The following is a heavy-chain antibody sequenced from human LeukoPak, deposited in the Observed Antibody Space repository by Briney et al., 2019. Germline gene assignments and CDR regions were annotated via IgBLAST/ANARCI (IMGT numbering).Heavy chain of an antibody. V-gene: IGHV4-59*06. CDR1: GGSISSYY. Sequence: SETLSLTCTVSGGSISSYYWSWIRQPPGKGLEWIGYIYYSGSTYYNPSLKSRVTISVDTSKNQFSLKLSSVTAADTAVYYCARNNYDILTGYYPNWFDPWGQGTLVTVSS. CDR2: IYYSGST. CDR3: ARNNYDILTGYYPNWFDP. D-gene: IGHD3-9*01. J-gene: IGHJ5*02.